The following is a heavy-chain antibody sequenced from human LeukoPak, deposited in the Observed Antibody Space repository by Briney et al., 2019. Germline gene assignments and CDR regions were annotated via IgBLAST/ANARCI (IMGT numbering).Heavy chain of an antibody. D-gene: IGHD3-10*01. CDR1: GFTLSSYA. CDR2: INNNGNRT. Sequence: GGSLRLSCSVSGFTLSSYAMHWVRQAPGKGLDYVSAINNNGNRTYYGESVKGRFTISRDNSKNTLYLQMSSLRAEDTAVYYCVKAIYYYGSGSYYKVFDHWGQGTLVTVSS. V-gene: IGHV3-64D*06. CDR3: VKAIYYYGSGSYYKVFDH. J-gene: IGHJ4*02.